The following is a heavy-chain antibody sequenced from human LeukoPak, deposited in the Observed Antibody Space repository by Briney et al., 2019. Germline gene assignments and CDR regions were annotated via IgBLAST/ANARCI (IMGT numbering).Heavy chain of an antibody. V-gene: IGHV7-4-1*01. J-gene: IGHJ4*02. Sequence: ASVKVSCKASGSTFTSYAMNWVRQAPGQGLEWMGWINTNTGNPTYAQGFTGRIVFSLDTSVSTAYLQIGSLKAEDSAVYYCAKNGLGAVVKTDWGQGTLVTVSS. D-gene: IGHD3-22*01. CDR1: GSTFTSYA. CDR2: INTNTGNP. CDR3: AKNGLGAVVKTD.